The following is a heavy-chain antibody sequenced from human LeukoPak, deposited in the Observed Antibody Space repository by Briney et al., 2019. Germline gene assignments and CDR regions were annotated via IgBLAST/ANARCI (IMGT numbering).Heavy chain of an antibody. J-gene: IGHJ4*02. V-gene: IGHV3-21*01. CDR2: ISSSSSYI. CDR3: ARYHGGYFAY. D-gene: IGHD2-15*01. CDR1: GFTFSSYS. Sequence: PGGSLRLSCAASGFTFSSYSMNWVRQAPGKGLEWVSSISSSSSYIYYADSVKGRFTISRDNAKNSLYLQMNSLRAEDTSVYYCARYHGGYFAYWGQGTLVTVSS.